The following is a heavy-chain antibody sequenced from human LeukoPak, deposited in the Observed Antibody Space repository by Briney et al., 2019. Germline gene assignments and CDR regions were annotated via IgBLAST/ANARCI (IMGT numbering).Heavy chain of an antibody. Sequence: SQTLSLTCVISGDSVFSKSAAWNWITESPSRGLEWLGSTYYRSKLYNDYAVSMKNQITHNPDTSKNQFSLPLNFVTPEDTAVYYSAREGPYNYDVTGYKHWGQGTLVSVSS. CDR2: TYYRSKLYN. V-gene: IGHV6-1*01. J-gene: IGHJ1*01. CDR1: GDSVFSKSAA. D-gene: IGHD3-22*01. CDR3: AREGPYNYDVTGYKH.